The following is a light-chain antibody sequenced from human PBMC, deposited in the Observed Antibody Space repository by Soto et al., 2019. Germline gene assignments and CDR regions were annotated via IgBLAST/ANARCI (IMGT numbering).Light chain of an antibody. J-gene: IGKJ2*01. Sequence: DIQMTQSPSSLSASVGDRVTITCRASQSISSYLIWYQQKPEKAPKLLIYGTSRLQSGVPSRFSGSGSGTDFSLTISSLHPEDFATYFCQQSYSTPYTFGQGTKLEI. CDR1: QSISSY. V-gene: IGKV1-39*01. CDR3: QQSYSTPYT. CDR2: GTS.